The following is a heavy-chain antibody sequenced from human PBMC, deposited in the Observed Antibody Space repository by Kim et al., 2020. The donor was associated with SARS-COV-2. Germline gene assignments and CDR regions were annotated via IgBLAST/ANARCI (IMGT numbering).Heavy chain of an antibody. J-gene: IGHJ5*02. D-gene: IGHD1-26*01. CDR3: AEWVGSLSS. CDR1: GFTFSGAW. Sequence: GGSLRLSCTGSGFTFSGAWMSWLRQAAGKGLEWVAHISPDGSLKHYADSAKGRFTITKDNTRDFLFLQMNSLRAEDSAVYHGAEWVGSLSSWGQGTVVTVS. CDR2: ISPDGSLK. V-gene: IGHV3-7*02.